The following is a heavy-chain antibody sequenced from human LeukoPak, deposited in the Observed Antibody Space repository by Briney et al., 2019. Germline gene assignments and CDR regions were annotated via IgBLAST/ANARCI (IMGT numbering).Heavy chain of an antibody. CDR2: IYTSGST. CDR1: GGSISSDC. J-gene: IGHJ4*02. Sequence: SETLSLTCTVSGGSISSDCWSWIRQPAGKGLEWLGRIYTSGSTNYNPSLKSRVTISVDKSKNQFSLKLSSVTAADTAVYYCARGDGWTYGDYVYWGQGTLVTVSS. CDR3: ARGDGWTYGDYVY. D-gene: IGHD4-17*01. V-gene: IGHV4-4*07.